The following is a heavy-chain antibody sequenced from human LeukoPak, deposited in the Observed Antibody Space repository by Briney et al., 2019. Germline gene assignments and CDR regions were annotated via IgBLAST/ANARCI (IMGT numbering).Heavy chain of an antibody. D-gene: IGHD5-24*01. J-gene: IGHJ4*02. V-gene: IGHV4-4*09. Sequence: SETLSLTCTVSGGSISSYYWSWIRQPPGKGLEWIGYIYTSGSTNYNPSLKSRVTISVDTSKNQFSLKLSSVTAADTAVYYCARDGRWLQLVPFDYWGQGTLVTVSS. CDR1: GGSISSYY. CDR2: IYTSGST. CDR3: ARDGRWLQLVPFDY.